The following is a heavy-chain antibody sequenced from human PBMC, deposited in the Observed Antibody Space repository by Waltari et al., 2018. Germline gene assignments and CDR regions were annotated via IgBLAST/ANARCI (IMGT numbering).Heavy chain of an antibody. Sequence: EVQLVESGGGLIQPGGSLRLSCAASGFTVSSNYMSWVRQAPGKGLEWVSVIYSGGSTYYANSGKGRFTISRDNSKNTLYLQMNSLRAEDTAVYYCARDGCSSTSCYSHYYYGMDVWGQGTTVTISS. CDR2: IYSGGST. J-gene: IGHJ6*02. CDR1: GFTVSSNY. V-gene: IGHV3-53*01. D-gene: IGHD2-2*02. CDR3: ARDGCSSTSCYSHYYYGMDV.